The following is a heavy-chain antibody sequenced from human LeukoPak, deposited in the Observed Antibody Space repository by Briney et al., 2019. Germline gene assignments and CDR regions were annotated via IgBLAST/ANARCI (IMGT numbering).Heavy chain of an antibody. Sequence: PSETLSLTCAVSGGSFSGHYWNWIRQPPGKGLEWIGEINHGGSTNYNPSLKSRVTISVDTSQNQFSLRLSSVTAADTAVYYCARKRYSSGWLQYFDYWGQGTLVTVSS. CDR2: INHGGST. CDR3: ARKRYSSGWLQYFDY. CDR1: GGSFSGHY. J-gene: IGHJ4*02. D-gene: IGHD6-19*01. V-gene: IGHV4-34*01.